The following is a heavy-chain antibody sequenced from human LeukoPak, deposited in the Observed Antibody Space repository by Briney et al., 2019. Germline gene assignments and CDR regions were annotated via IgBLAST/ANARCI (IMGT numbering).Heavy chain of an antibody. CDR1: GFTFSSYW. J-gene: IGHJ4*02. Sequence: GGSLRLSCAASGFTFSSYWMSWVRQAPGKGLEWVSSISSSSSYIYYADSVKGRFTISRDNAKNSLYLQMNSLRAEDTAVYYCARVGYCSGGSCYQYYYDSSGYYDYWGQGTLVTVSS. D-gene: IGHD3-22*01. CDR3: ARVGYCSGGSCYQYYYDSSGYYDY. V-gene: IGHV3-21*01. CDR2: ISSSSSYI.